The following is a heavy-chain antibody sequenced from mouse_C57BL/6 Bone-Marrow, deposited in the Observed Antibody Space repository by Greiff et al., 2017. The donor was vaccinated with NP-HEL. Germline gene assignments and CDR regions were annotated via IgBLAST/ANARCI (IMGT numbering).Heavy chain of an antibody. V-gene: IGHV1-63*01. Sequence: QVQLQQSGAELVRPGTSVKMSCKASGYTFTNYWIGWAKQRPGHGLEWIGDIYPGGGYTNYNEKFKGKATLTADKSSSTAYMQFSSLTSEDSAIYYCARSGDYYGSSFGGYFDVWGTGTTVTVSS. J-gene: IGHJ1*03. D-gene: IGHD1-1*01. CDR2: IYPGGGYT. CDR3: ARSGDYYGSSFGGYFDV. CDR1: GYTFTNYW.